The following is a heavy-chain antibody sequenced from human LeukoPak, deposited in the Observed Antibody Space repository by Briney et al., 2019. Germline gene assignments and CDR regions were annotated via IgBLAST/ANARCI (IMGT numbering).Heavy chain of an antibody. J-gene: IGHJ4*02. CDR1: GYSFTSYG. CDR2: ISTYDGHA. Sequence: PGASVKVSCKASGYSFTSYGITWVRQAPGQGLEWMGWISTYDGHANYAQKLQGRVTLTTDTSTVTAYMELRSLRSDDTAVYYCARAPSGFTSGPGDHWDQGTLVTVSS. D-gene: IGHD1-14*01. CDR3: ARAPSGFTSGPGDH. V-gene: IGHV1-18*01.